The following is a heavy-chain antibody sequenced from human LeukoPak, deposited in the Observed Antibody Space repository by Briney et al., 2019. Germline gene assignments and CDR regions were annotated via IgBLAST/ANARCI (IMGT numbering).Heavy chain of an antibody. CDR2: INIDGSMV. V-gene: IGHV3-74*01. CDR3: ARRAIYYRDWFAP. CDR1: GFVFSNSW. J-gene: IGHJ5*02. Sequence: GGSLRLSCAASGFVFSNSWMYWVRQTPGKGLVWVSRINIDGSMVDYADSVKGRFTISRDNAKDTLFLQMNSLRVDDTAVYYCARRAIYYRDWFAPWGQGVPVFVSS. D-gene: IGHD1-26*01.